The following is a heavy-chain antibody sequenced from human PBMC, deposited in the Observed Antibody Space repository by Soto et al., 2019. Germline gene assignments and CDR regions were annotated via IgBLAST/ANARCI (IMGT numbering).Heavy chain of an antibody. J-gene: IGHJ1*01. V-gene: IGHV3-11*01. Sequence: GSLRLSCAASGFTFSDYYMSWIRQAPGKGLEWVSYISSSGSTIYYADSVKGRFTISRDNAKNSLYLQMNSLRAEDTAVYYCVRTTTPPFEYFQHWGQGTLVTVSS. CDR1: GFTFSDYY. D-gene: IGHD1-26*01. CDR3: VRTTTPPFEYFQH. CDR2: ISSSGSTI.